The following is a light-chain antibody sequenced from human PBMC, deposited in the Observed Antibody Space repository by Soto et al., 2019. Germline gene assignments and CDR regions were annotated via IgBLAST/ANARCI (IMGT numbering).Light chain of an antibody. CDR3: QQCSSWSRLT. CDR2: DAS. CDR1: QSVSRY. Sequence: EIVLTQSPATLSLSPGERATLSCRASQSVSRYLAWYQQTPGQAPRLLIYDASNRATGIPARFSGSGSGTDFTLTISSLEPEDFAVYYCQQCSSWSRLTFGGGTKVEI. J-gene: IGKJ4*01. V-gene: IGKV3-11*01.